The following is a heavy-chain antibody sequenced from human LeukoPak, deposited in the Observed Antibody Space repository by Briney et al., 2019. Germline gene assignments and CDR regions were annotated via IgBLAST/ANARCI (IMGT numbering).Heavy chain of an antibody. CDR2: INPNSGGT. CDR3: ARDLYGGTSATFDY. V-gene: IGHV1-2*02. Sequence: ASVKVSCKASGYTFTGYYMHWVRQAPGQGLEWMGWINPNSGGTNYTQKFQGRVTMTSDTSISTAYMELSRLRSDNTAVYYCARDLYGGTSATFDYWGQGTLVTVSS. J-gene: IGHJ4*02. CDR1: GYTFTGYY. D-gene: IGHD4-23*01.